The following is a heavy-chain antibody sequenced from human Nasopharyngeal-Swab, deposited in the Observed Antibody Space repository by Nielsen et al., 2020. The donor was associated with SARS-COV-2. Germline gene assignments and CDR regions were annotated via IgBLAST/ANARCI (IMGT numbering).Heavy chain of an antibody. D-gene: IGHD1-26*01. V-gene: IGHV3-48*02. CDR1: GFAFIDYS. CDR3: VREFEATGATYLDY. J-gene: IGHJ4*02. CDR2: ITSSSSTR. Sequence: ETLSLTCAASGFAFIDYSMDWVRQAPGKGLEWVSYITSSSSTRYYADSVKGRFTVSRDNAKNSLYLQMSSLRDEDTAVYYCVREFEATGATYLDYWGLGTLVTVSS.